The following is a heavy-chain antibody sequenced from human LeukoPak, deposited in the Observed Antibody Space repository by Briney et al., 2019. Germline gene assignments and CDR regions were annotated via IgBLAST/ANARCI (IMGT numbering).Heavy chain of an antibody. CDR1: GFTFSFYW. CDR2: INNDGRST. V-gene: IGHV3-74*01. D-gene: IGHD2-15*01. CDR3: ARDNEYCTGGTCRLDY. J-gene: IGHJ4*02. Sequence: GGSLRLTCASSGFTFSFYWMHWVRQAPGKGLVWVSRINNDGRSTSYAGSVKGRFTISRDNAKNTLYLQMNSLRAEDTAVYYCARDNEYCTGGTCRLDYWGQGALVTVSS.